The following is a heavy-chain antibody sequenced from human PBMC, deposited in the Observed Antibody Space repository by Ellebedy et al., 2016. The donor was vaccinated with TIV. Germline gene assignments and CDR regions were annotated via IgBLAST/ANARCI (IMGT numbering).Heavy chain of an antibody. CDR3: ARDWSGH. Sequence: AASVKVSCKTSGYTFTSYGISWVRQAPGQGLEWMGWISPNNGDTNYAQKFQGRVTMTTDTSTTTVYMELRSLRSEDTAVYYCARDWSGHWGQGTLVTVSS. CDR1: GYTFTSYG. CDR2: ISPNNGDT. V-gene: IGHV1-18*04. J-gene: IGHJ4*02. D-gene: IGHD3-3*01.